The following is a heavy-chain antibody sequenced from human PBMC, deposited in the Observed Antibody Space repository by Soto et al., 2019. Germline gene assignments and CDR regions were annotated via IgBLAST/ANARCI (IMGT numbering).Heavy chain of an antibody. D-gene: IGHD1-26*01. J-gene: IGHJ5*02. Sequence: PGGSLRLSCAASGFTFSSYAMSWVRQAPGKGLEWVSAISGSGGSTYYADSVKGRFTISRDNSKNTLYLQMNSLRAEETAVYYCAKVKSGRPSNWFDPWGQGNLVTVS. CDR3: AKVKSGRPSNWFDP. V-gene: IGHV3-23*01. CDR2: ISGSGGST. CDR1: GFTFSSYA.